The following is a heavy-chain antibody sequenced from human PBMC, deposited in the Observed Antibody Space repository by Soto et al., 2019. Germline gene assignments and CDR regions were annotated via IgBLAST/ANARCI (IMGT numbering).Heavy chain of an antibody. CDR1: GFTFSRYD. D-gene: IGHD3-22*01. V-gene: IGHV3-13*04. CDR3: ARSPARGDTKRVVDY. Sequence: EVQLVESGGGLVQPGGSLSLRLSCAASGFTFSRYDMHWVRQTTGKGLEWVSTIGAEGDTYYPGSVKGRFTISRENAKNSLYLQMNSLRAGDTAVYYCARSPARGDTKRVVDYWGQGTLVTVSS. J-gene: IGHJ4*02. CDR2: IGAEGDT.